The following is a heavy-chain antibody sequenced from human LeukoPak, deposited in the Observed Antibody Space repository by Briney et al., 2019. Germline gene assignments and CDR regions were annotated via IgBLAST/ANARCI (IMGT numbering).Heavy chain of an antibody. D-gene: IGHD1-26*01. J-gene: IGHJ4*02. CDR3: ARTYSGSYSDY. CDR1: GYSFTSYW. V-gene: IGHV5-51*01. CDR2: IYPGDSGT. Sequence: GESLKISCKGSGYSFTSYWIGWVRQMPGKGLEWMGVIYPGDSGTRYSPSFQGQVTISADKSISTAYPQWSSLKASDTAMYYCARTYSGSYSDYWGQGTLVTVSS.